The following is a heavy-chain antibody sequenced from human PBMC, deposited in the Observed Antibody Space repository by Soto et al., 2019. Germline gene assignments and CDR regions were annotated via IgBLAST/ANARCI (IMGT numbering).Heavy chain of an antibody. CDR2: IVPKLGTV. V-gene: IGHV1-69*01. CDR1: GGMFSRHA. D-gene: IGHD3-22*01. CDR3: ARPRTYDYESDGYYGHQFND. J-gene: IGHJ4*02. Sequence: QVQLVQSGAEVQKTGSSVKVSCKISGGMFSRHAIDWVRQAPGQGLEWMGGIVPKLGTVIYAKNCQARVSISADELTNTSDLYLSGITFEDTAVYYCARPRTYDYESDGYYGHQFNDWGQGPLVTVSS.